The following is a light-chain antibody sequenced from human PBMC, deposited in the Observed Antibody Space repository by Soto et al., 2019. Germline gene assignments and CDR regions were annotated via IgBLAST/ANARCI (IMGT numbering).Light chain of an antibody. CDR1: SSNIGAGYE. Sequence: QSVVTQEPSLTVSPGQRVTISCTGSSSNIGAGYEAHWYQQVPGTAPKLLIYENNNRPSGVPDRFSGSKSGTSASLAITGFQAEDEAEYYCQSYDSSLSGYVFGTGTKVTVL. J-gene: IGLJ1*01. CDR3: QSYDSSLSGYV. CDR2: ENN. V-gene: IGLV1-40*01.